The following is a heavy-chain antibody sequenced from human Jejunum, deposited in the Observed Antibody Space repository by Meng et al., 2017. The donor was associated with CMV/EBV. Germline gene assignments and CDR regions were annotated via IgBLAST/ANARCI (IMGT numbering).Heavy chain of an antibody. J-gene: IGHJ4*02. V-gene: IGHV2-5*02. D-gene: IGHD3-22*01. CDR1: GFSLSISGVG. Sequence: TAMGSVPPRVKPTQALTSTSTFSGFSLSISGVGVGWIRQPPGKALEWLALIYWDDDKRYSPSLKSRLTITKDTSKNQVVLTMTNMDPVDTATYYCTHRPMTSAYYYFDYWGQGTLVTVSS. CDR3: THRPMTSAYYYFDY. CDR2: IYWDDDK.